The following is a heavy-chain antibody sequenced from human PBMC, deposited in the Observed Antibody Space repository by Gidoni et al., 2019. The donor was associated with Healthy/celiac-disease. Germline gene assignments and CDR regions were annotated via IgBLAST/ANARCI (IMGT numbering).Heavy chain of an antibody. CDR3: AKDSYYDYVWGSYLSPFDY. CDR1: GVTFISYA. Sequence: EVQLLESGGGLVQTGGALRRACADSGVTFISYARGWVRQAPGKGLELYSSISGIGGSTDYADSVKGLFTISRDNSKNTLYLQMNSLRAEDTSVYYCAKDSYYDYVWGSYLSPFDYWGQGTLVTVSS. J-gene: IGHJ4*02. D-gene: IGHD3-16*01. V-gene: IGHV3-23*01. CDR2: ISGIGGST.